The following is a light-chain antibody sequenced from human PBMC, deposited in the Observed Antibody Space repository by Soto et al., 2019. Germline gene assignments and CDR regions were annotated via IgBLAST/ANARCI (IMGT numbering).Light chain of an antibody. J-gene: IGKJ5*01. CDR2: DAS. V-gene: IGKV1D-13*01. Sequence: AIQLTQSPSSLSASVGDRVTITCRASQGISSALAWYQQKPGKAPNLLISDASSLESGVPSRFSGSGSGTDFTLTISSLQHEDFATYYCLQFNNYPLTFGQGTRREIK. CDR3: LQFNNYPLT. CDR1: QGISSA.